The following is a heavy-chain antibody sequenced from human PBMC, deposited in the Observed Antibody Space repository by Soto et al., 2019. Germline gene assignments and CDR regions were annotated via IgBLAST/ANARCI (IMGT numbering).Heavy chain of an antibody. V-gene: IGHV4-39*01. CDR1: GGSISSSSYY. Sequence: QLQLQESGPGLVKPSETLSLTCTVSGGSISSSSYYWGWIRQPPGKGLEWIGSIYYSGSTYYNPSLKSRVTISVDTSKNQFSLKLSSVTAADTAVYYCARVRAVAGFYYYMDVWGKGTTVTVSS. CDR2: IYYSGST. D-gene: IGHD6-19*01. CDR3: ARVRAVAGFYYYMDV. J-gene: IGHJ6*03.